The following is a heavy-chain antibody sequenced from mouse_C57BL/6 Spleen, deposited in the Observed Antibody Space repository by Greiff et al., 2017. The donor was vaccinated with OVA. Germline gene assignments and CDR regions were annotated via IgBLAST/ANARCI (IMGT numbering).Heavy chain of an antibody. Sequence: EVQLQQSGPELVKPGASVKMSCKASGYTFTDYNMHWVKQSHGKSLEWIGYINPNNGGTSYNQKFKGKATLTVNKSSSTAYMELRSLTSEDSAVYYCARGGLLLRWIFDYWGQGTTLTVSS. CDR1: GYTFTDYN. D-gene: IGHD1-1*01. V-gene: IGHV1-22*01. J-gene: IGHJ2*01. CDR3: ARGGLLLRWIFDY. CDR2: INPNNGGT.